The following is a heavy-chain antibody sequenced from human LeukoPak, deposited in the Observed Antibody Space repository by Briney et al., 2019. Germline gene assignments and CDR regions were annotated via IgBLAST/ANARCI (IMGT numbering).Heavy chain of an antibody. V-gene: IGHV3-7*04. D-gene: IGHD3-3*01. CDR2: INQDGREL. CDR1: GFTFSENW. Sequence: GGSLRLSCVASGFTFSENWMTWVRQAPGKGLEWVANINQDGRELYYVDSVKGRFTISRDNAKNSLHLQMSSLRAEDTAVYYCARGVHYLDYWGQGTLVTVSS. J-gene: IGHJ4*02. CDR3: ARGVHYLDY.